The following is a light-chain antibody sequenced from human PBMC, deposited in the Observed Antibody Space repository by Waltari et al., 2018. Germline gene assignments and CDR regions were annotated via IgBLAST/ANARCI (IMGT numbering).Light chain of an antibody. CDR1: CGDGGSCNY. J-gene: IGLJ1*01. CDR2: DVT. V-gene: IGLV2-8*01. Sequence: QPALTQPRSATASPGQSVTTSCPGTCGDGGSCNYVSWYQQHPGKPPKLLIYDVTKRPSGVPDRFSGSKSGDTASLTVSGFHAVDEADYYCNSYAGNSYFFGTWTKVTVL. CDR3: NSYAGNSYF.